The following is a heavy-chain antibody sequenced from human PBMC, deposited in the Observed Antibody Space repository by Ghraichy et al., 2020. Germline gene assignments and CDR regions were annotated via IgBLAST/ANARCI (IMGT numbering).Heavy chain of an antibody. Sequence: GESLNISCQISGYDFTSNWIGWVRQMPGKGLEWMGIINPDDSDIMYSPSFQGQVTISADKSISTAYLQRSSLKASDTAMYYCARQIGASSRRIGYFDYWGLGTLVTVPT. J-gene: IGHJ4*02. CDR3: ARQIGASSRRIGYFDY. CDR2: INPDDSDI. V-gene: IGHV5-51*01. CDR1: GYDFTSNW. D-gene: IGHD3-22*01.